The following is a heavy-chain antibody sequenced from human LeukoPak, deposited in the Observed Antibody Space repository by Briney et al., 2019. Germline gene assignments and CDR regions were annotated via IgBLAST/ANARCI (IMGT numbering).Heavy chain of an antibody. V-gene: IGHV3-7*03. J-gene: IGHJ4*02. D-gene: IGHD5-24*01. CDR3: GRDFDGYYYSAYYVDY. Sequence: GGSLRLSCAASGLTFSSNWRHWVRKAPGKGREWVAKIKQDGSEKYYVDSVKGRFTISRDNAKNSLYLQMNTLRTEDTAVYYCGRDFDGYYYSAYYVDYWGQGTLVTVSS. CDR1: GLTFSSNW. CDR2: IKQDGSEK.